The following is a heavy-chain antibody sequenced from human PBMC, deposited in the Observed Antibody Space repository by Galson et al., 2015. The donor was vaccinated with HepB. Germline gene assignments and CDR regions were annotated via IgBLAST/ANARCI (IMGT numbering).Heavy chain of an antibody. D-gene: IGHD5-18*01. CDR2: IIPIFGTA. Sequence: SVKVSCKASGGTFSSYAISWVRQAPGQGLEWMGGIIPIFGTANYAQKFQGRVTITADESTSTAYMELSSLRSEDTAVYYCARDVVGPAGGYSYALDYWGQGTLVTVSS. V-gene: IGHV1-69*13. CDR1: GGTFSSYA. CDR3: ARDVVGPAGGYSYALDY. J-gene: IGHJ4*02.